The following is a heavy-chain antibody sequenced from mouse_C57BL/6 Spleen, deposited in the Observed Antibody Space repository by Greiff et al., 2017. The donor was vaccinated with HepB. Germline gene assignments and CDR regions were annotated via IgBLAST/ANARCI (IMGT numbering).Heavy chain of an antibody. CDR3: ARKGDYDGTPFAY. J-gene: IGHJ3*01. D-gene: IGHD2-4*01. CDR2: IWSGGST. Sequence: VQLVESGPGLVQPSQSLSITCTVSGFSLTSYGVHWVRQSPGKGLEWLGVIWSGGSTDYNAAFISRLSISKDNSKSQVFFKMNSLQADDTAIYYCARKGDYDGTPFAYWGRGTLVTVSA. V-gene: IGHV2-2*01. CDR1: GFSLTSYG.